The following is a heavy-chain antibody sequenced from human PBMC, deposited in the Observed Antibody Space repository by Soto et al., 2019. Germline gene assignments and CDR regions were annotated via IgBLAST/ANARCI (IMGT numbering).Heavy chain of an antibody. Sequence: ASVKVSFKASGYTFTGYYMHWLRQAPGQGLEWMGWINPNSGGTNYAQKFQGWVTMTRDTSISTAYMELSRLRSDDTAVYYCARGKLLHYWFDPWGQGTLVTVSS. CDR2: INPNSGGT. CDR3: ARGKLLHYWFDP. V-gene: IGHV1-2*04. J-gene: IGHJ5*02. D-gene: IGHD2-15*01. CDR1: GYTFTGYY.